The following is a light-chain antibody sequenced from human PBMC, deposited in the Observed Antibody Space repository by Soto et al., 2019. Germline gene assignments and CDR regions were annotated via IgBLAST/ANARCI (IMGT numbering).Light chain of an antibody. Sequence: VMTQTPLSLSVTPGQPATLSCRASQSVSSYLAWYQQKPGQAPRLLIYGASNRATGIPDRFSGSGSGTDFTLTISRLEPEDFAVYYCQQYGSSPTFGQGTRLEFK. CDR2: GAS. V-gene: IGKV3-20*01. J-gene: IGKJ5*01. CDR3: QQYGSSPT. CDR1: QSVSSY.